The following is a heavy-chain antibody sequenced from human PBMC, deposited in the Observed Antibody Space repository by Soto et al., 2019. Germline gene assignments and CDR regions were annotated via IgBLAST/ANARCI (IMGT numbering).Heavy chain of an antibody. V-gene: IGHV3-23*01. CDR2: ISGSGGST. CDR1: GFTFSSYA. D-gene: IGHD6-19*01. J-gene: IGHJ4*02. CDR3: AKDKVIAVAGKVDY. Sequence: VGSLRLSCAASGFTFSSYAMSWVRQAPGKGLEWVSAISGSGGSTYYADSVKGRFTISRDNSKNTLYLQMNSLRAEDTAVYYCAKDKVIAVAGKVDYWGQGTLVTVSS.